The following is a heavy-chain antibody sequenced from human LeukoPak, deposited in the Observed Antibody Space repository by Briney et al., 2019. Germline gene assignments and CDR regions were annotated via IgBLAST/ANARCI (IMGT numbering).Heavy chain of an antibody. J-gene: IGHJ2*01. CDR1: GDSVSSNSAA. D-gene: IGHD2-2*01. CDR3: ARAPSWGYYYFDL. CDR2: TYYRSKWYN. Sequence: SQTLSLTCAISGDSVSSNSAAWNWIRQSPSRGLEWLGRTYYRSKWYNDYAVSLKGRITLNPDTSKNQFSLQLNSVTPEDTAVYYCARAPSWGYYYFDLWGRGTLVTVSS. V-gene: IGHV6-1*01.